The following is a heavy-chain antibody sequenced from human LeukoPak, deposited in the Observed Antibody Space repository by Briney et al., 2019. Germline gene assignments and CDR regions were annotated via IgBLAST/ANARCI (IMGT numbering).Heavy chain of an antibody. CDR3: ARANEYYRGWFAP. J-gene: IGHJ5*02. D-gene: IGHD2/OR15-2a*01. CDR1: SGSISSYY. Sequence: SETLSLTCSISSGSISSYYCSWMRQPAGKRLEWIGRLYTSGITNYNPSLKSRVTMSVDTSKHQFSLKLTSVTAADTAVYYCARANEYYRGWFAPWGQGTLVTVSS. CDR2: LYTSGIT. V-gene: IGHV4-4*07.